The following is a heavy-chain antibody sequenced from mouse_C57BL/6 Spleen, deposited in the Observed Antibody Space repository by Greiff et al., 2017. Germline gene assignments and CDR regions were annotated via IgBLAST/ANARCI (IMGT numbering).Heavy chain of an antibody. D-gene: IGHD2-4*01. CDR3: ARRLDDDYDGGDYYAMDY. CDR2: IYPGSGST. J-gene: IGHJ4*01. Sequence: VQLQQPGAELVKPGASVKMSCKASGYTFTSYWITWVKQRPGQGLAWIGDIYPGSGSTNYNEKFKSKATLTVDTSSSTAYMQLSSLTSEDSAIYYCARRLDDDYDGGDYYAMDYWGQGTSVTVSS. V-gene: IGHV1-55*01. CDR1: GYTFTSYW.